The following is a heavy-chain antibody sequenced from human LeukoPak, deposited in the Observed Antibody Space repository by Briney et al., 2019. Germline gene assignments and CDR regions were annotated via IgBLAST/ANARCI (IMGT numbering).Heavy chain of an antibody. J-gene: IGHJ3*01. V-gene: IGHV3-74*01. Sequence: PGGPLRLSCAASGFTFSSYWMHWVRHAPGKGLVWVSRINSDGSSTTYADSVKGRFTITRDNAKNTLFLQMNSLRADDTAVYYYVRNAAMAADVWGQGTMVTVSS. CDR3: VRNAAMAADV. CDR1: GFTFSSYW. CDR2: INSDGSST. D-gene: IGHD5-18*01.